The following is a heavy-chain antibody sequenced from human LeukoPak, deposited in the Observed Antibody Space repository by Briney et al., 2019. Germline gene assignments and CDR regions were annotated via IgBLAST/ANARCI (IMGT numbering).Heavy chain of an antibody. CDR1: GFTFSSYA. Sequence: GGSLRLSCAASGFTFSSYAMSWVRQAPGKGLEWVSAISGSGGSTYYADSVKGRFTISRDNSKITLYLQMNSLRAEDTAVYYCAKGGRLGIASDYFDYWGQGTLVTVSS. J-gene: IGHJ4*02. CDR2: ISGSGGST. D-gene: IGHD7-27*01. V-gene: IGHV3-23*01. CDR3: AKGGRLGIASDYFDY.